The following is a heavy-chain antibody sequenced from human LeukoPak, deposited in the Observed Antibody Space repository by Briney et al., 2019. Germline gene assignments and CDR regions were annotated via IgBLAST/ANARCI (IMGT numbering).Heavy chain of an antibody. J-gene: IGHJ5*02. CDR2: INPNSGGT. Sequence: GASVTVSFRGSGYTFTVYYMPGVRQAPGQGLEGMGWINPNSGGTNYAQKFQGRVTMTRDTSISTAYMELSRLRSDDTAVYYCARGGYRGAAAEDLNWFDPWGQGTLVTVSS. CDR3: ARGGYRGAAAEDLNWFDP. V-gene: IGHV1-2*02. D-gene: IGHD6-13*01. CDR1: GYTFTVYY.